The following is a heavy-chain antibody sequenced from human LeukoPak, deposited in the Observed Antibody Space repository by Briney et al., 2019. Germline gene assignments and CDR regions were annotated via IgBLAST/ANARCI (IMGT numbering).Heavy chain of an antibody. D-gene: IGHD3-22*01. J-gene: IGHJ4*02. Sequence: GGSLRLSCAASGFTFSSYEMNWVRQAPGKGLEWVSYISSSGSTIYYADSVKGRFTISRDNAENSLYLQMNSLRAEDTAVYYCAKASAMIVVVSKHFDYWGQGTLVTVSS. CDR1: GFTFSSYE. CDR2: ISSSGSTI. CDR3: AKASAMIVVVSKHFDY. V-gene: IGHV3-48*03.